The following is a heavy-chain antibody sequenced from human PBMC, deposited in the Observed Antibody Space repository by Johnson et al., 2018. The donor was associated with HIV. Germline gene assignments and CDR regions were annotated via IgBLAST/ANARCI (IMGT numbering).Heavy chain of an antibody. Sequence: VQLVESGGGLVQPGRSLRLSCAASGFTFDDYAMHWVRQAPGKGLEWVSGISWHSGSIGYADSVQGRFTISRDNANNTLYLQMNSLRAEDTAVYYCARDDYGGLDAFDIWGQGTMVTVSS. CDR1: GFTFDDYA. J-gene: IGHJ3*02. V-gene: IGHV3-9*01. CDR2: ISWHSGSI. CDR3: ARDDYGGLDAFDI. D-gene: IGHD4-23*01.